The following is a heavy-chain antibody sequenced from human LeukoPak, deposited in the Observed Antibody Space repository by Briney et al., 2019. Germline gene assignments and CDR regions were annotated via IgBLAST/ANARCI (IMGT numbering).Heavy chain of an antibody. CDR3: TTVGSAWNFDY. CDR1: GFTFSNAW. CDR2: VKSNRDGGTI. D-gene: IGHD6-25*01. J-gene: IGHJ4*02. Sequence: GGSLRLSCAASGFTFSNAWMTWVRQAPGKGLEWVTRVKSNRDGGTIDYAAPVKGRFTISRDDSKDTLYLQMNSLEIEDAAVYYCTTVGSAWNFDYWGQGTPVTVSS. V-gene: IGHV3-15*01.